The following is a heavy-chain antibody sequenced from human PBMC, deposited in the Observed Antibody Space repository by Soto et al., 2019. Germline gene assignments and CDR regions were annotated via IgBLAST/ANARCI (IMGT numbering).Heavy chain of an antibody. CDR2: FYYTGST. Sequence: QVQLQESGPGLVKPSETLSLTCIVSGGSLSSNSDYWSWIRQPPGRGLEWIGYFYYTGSTSYNPSLKSRVTISVDTSTKQFSLKLTSVTAADTAVYYCARDRQKNGLDVWGQGTSVTVSS. CDR3: ARDRQKNGLDV. V-gene: IGHV4-61*01. CDR1: GGSLSSNSDY. J-gene: IGHJ6*02.